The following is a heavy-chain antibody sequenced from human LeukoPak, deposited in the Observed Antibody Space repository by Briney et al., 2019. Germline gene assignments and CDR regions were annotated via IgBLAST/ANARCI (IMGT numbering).Heavy chain of an antibody. J-gene: IGHJ4*02. CDR2: ISWNSGSI. Sequence: GGSLRLSCAASGFTFDDYAMHWVRQAPGKGLEWVSGISWNSGSIGYADSVKGRFTISRDNAKNSLYLQMNSLRAEDTALYYCAKSKSSIAAADTFVDYWGQGTLVTVSS. CDR1: GFTFDDYA. V-gene: IGHV3-9*01. D-gene: IGHD6-13*01. CDR3: AKSKSSIAAADTFVDY.